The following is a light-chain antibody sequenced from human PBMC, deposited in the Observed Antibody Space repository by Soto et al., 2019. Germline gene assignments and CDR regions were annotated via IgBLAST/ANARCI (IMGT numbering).Light chain of an antibody. Sequence: QSALTQPPSASGSPGQSVTISCTGTSSDVGGYNYVSWYQQHPGKAPKLIIYEVSKRPSGVPDRFSGSKSGNTASLTVSGLQNEDEADYYCSSYAASPYVFGTGTKVTVL. CDR3: SSYAASPYV. J-gene: IGLJ1*01. CDR1: SSDVGGYNY. V-gene: IGLV2-8*01. CDR2: EVS.